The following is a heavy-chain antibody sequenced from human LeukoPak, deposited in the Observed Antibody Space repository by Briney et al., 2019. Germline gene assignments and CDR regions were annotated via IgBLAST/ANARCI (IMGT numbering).Heavy chain of an antibody. Sequence: ASVKVSCKASGYTFSIYGFSWVRQAHGQGLEWMGWISAYNGNTNYAQKFQGRVTMTTDTSTSTAHMELRSLRSDDTAVYYCARQGYSGHSQGAADYWGQGTLVTVSS. D-gene: IGHD4-23*01. CDR2: ISAYNGNT. CDR1: GYTFSIYG. CDR3: ARQGYSGHSQGAADY. V-gene: IGHV1-18*01. J-gene: IGHJ4*02.